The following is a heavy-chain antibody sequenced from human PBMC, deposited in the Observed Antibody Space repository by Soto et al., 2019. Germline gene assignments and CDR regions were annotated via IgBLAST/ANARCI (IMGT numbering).Heavy chain of an antibody. D-gene: IGHD4-17*01. CDR1: GSTFTNYW. Sequence: EVQLVESGGGSVQPGGSLRLSCVASGSTFTNYWMHWVRQVPGKGLVWVARVDSDGRGTSYADFVKGRFTISRDNAKNTLYLQMNRPRAEDTAMYYCCTGFEHWGQGTPVTVSS. CDR3: CTGFEH. V-gene: IGHV3-74*01. CDR2: VDSDGRGT. J-gene: IGHJ4*02.